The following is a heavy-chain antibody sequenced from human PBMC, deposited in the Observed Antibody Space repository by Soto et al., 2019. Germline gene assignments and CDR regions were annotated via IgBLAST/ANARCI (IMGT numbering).Heavy chain of an antibody. Sequence: TSETLSLTCTVSGGSISSYYWSWIRQPPGKELQYIGNIYYSGSTYYNPSLKSRVTISVDTSKNHFSLKLSSVTAADTAVYYCMLGSGWKDFDYWGQGTLVTVSS. CDR3: MLGSGWKDFDY. CDR2: IYYSGST. J-gene: IGHJ4*02. D-gene: IGHD3-22*01. V-gene: IGHV4-59*04. CDR1: GGSISSYY.